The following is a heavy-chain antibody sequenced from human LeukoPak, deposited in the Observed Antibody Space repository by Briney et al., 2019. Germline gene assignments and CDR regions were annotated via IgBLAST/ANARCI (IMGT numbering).Heavy chain of an antibody. D-gene: IGHD6-19*01. Sequence: SEXXSLTCAVYGGSFSGYYWSWLRQPPGKGLEWIGEINHSGSTNYNPSLTSRVTISVDTSKNQFSLKLSSVTAADTAVYYCARPRDSSGWYHNWFDPWGQGTLVTVSS. J-gene: IGHJ5*02. CDR3: ARPRDSSGWYHNWFDP. CDR1: GGSFSGYY. V-gene: IGHV4-34*01. CDR2: INHSGST.